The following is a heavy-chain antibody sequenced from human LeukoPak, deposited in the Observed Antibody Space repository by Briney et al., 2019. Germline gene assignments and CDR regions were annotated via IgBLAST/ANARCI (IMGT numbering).Heavy chain of an antibody. V-gene: IGHV1-69*06. Sequence: WASVKVSCKASGDTFSSFAVSWVRQAPGQGLEWMGRIIPLFGTADYAQRYQGRVTISADNSLNTAYLELSSLTSGDTAVYYCASPYDYGDHYLDALHIWGQGTIVTVSS. J-gene: IGHJ3*02. CDR2: IIPLFGTA. CDR1: GDTFSSFA. CDR3: ASPYDYGDHYLDALHI. D-gene: IGHD4-17*01.